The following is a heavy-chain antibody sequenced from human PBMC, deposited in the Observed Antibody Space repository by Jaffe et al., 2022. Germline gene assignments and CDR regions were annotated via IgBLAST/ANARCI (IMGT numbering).Heavy chain of an antibody. Sequence: QVQLVQSGAEVKKPGASVKVSCKASGYTFTSYAMHWVRQAPGQRLEWMGWINAGNGNTKYSQKFQGRVTITRDTSASTAYMELSSLRSEDTAVYYCARDEFRENWFCLDYWGQGTLVTVSS. J-gene: IGHJ4*02. CDR1: GYTFTSYA. CDR2: INAGNGNT. CDR3: ARDEFRENWFCLDY. V-gene: IGHV1-3*01. D-gene: IGHD3-9*01.